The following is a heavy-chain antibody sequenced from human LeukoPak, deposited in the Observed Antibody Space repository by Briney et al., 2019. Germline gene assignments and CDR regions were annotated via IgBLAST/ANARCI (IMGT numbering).Heavy chain of an antibody. CDR3: AKGGCSGGSCYINY. J-gene: IGHJ4*02. Sequence: GGSLRLSCAASGLTFSSYTMSWVRQAPGKGLEWVAVISHDGSNKYYADSVKGRFTISRDNSKNTLYLQMNSLRAEDTAVYYCAKGGCSGGSCYINYWGQGTLVTVSS. CDR2: ISHDGSNK. V-gene: IGHV3-30*18. D-gene: IGHD2-15*01. CDR1: GLTFSSYT.